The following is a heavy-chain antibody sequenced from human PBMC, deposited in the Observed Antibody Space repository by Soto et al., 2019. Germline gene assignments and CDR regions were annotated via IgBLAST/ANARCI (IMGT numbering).Heavy chain of an antibody. CDR1: GYTFTSYD. Sequence: ASVKVSCKASGYTFTSYDINWVRQATGQGLEWMGWMNPNSGNTGYAQKFQGRVTMTRNTSISTAYMKLSSVTAADTAVYYCARDHTQLAAAGSSGTYYYYYGMDVWGQGTTVTVSS. CDR3: ARDHTQLAAAGSSGTYYYYYGMDV. D-gene: IGHD6-13*01. V-gene: IGHV1-8*01. J-gene: IGHJ6*02. CDR2: MNPNSGNT.